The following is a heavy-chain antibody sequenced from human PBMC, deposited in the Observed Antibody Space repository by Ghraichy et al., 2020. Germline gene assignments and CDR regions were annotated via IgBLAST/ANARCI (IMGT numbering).Heavy chain of an antibody. Sequence: GGSLRLSCAASGFTFSSYSMNWVRQTPGKGLEWLSYISGSSNTIYYADSVKGRFTISRDNAKNSLYLQMNSLRAEDTAVYYCARGSGGYVSGGSGIDYWALGTLVTVSS. J-gene: IGHJ4*01. D-gene: IGHD1-26*01. V-gene: IGHV3-48*01. CDR3: ARGSGGYVSGGSGIDY. CDR2: ISGSSNTI. CDR1: GFTFSSYS.